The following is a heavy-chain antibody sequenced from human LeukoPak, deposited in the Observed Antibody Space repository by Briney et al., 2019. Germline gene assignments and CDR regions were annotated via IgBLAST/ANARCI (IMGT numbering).Heavy chain of an antibody. CDR1: GGSFSGYY. CDR3: ASNILTGYYQIDY. CDR2: INHSGST. Sequence: SETLSLTCAVYGGSFSGYYCSWIRQPPGKGLEWIGEINHSGSTNYNPSLKSRVTISVDTSKNQFSLKLSSVTAADTAVYYCASNILTGYYQIDYWGQGTLVTVSS. J-gene: IGHJ4*02. V-gene: IGHV4-34*01. D-gene: IGHD3-9*01.